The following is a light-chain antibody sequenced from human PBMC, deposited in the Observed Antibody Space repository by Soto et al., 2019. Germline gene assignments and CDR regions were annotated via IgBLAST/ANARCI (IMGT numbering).Light chain of an antibody. CDR3: QQYSSSPRT. J-gene: IGKJ1*01. CDR1: QSISSNY. CDR2: GAS. V-gene: IGKV3-20*01. Sequence: NVLTQSPGTLYLSPGEGANLSCRASQSISSNYLAWYHQKPGQAPRLLIYGASSRATDIPDRFRGSGYGRDFVLNISRLETEDSGVYYCQQYSSSPRTFGQGTKVDIK.